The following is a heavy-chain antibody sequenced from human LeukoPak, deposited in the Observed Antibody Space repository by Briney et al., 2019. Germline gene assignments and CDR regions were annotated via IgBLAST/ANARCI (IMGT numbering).Heavy chain of an antibody. Sequence: PGGSLRLSCAASGFTFTKFWMHWVRQPPGRGLVWVSRVKMDGISTLYADSVKGRFTISRDNAKNTLYLQMNSLRADDTAVYYCAKDQGSSGWSFDYWGQGTLVTVSS. CDR1: GFTFTKFW. D-gene: IGHD6-19*01. CDR3: AKDQGSSGWSFDY. CDR2: VKMDGIST. J-gene: IGHJ4*02. V-gene: IGHV3-74*01.